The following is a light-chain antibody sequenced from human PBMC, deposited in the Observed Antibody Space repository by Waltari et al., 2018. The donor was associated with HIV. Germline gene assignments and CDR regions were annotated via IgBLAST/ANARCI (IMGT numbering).Light chain of an antibody. J-gene: IGKJ4*01. CDR1: QSVLYSSNNRNC. CDR3: QQHYTTPLT. V-gene: IGKV4-1*01. Sequence: DIVMTQSPDSLAVSLGERATINCRSSQSVLYSSNNRNCLAWYQQKPGQPPKLLIYWASARESGVPDRFSASGSGTDFTLTISSLQAEDVAVYYCQQHYTTPLTFGGGTKVEI. CDR2: WAS.